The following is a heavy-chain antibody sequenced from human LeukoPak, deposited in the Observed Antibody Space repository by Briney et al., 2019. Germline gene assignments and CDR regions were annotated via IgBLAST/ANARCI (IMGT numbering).Heavy chain of an antibody. J-gene: IGHJ4*02. D-gene: IGHD2-21*02. CDR2: ISGVDGTT. CDR3: AKTASGVTDSYFDY. CDR1: GFTFSAYA. V-gene: IGHV3-23*01. Sequence: AGGSLRLSCAASGFTFSAYAMSWVRQAPGKGLEWVSAISGVDGTTYYADSVKGRFTISRDNSMNTLYLQMNSLRAEDTAAYYCAKTASGVTDSYFDYWGQGTLVTVSS.